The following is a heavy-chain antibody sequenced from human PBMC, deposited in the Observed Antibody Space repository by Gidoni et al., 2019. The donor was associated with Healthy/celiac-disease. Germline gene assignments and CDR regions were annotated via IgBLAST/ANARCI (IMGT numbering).Heavy chain of an antibody. J-gene: IGHJ6*03. CDR2: IYYSGST. V-gene: IGHV4-39*01. CDR1: GGSISSSSDY. D-gene: IGHD3-10*01. Sequence: QLQLQESGPGLVKPSETLSLICTVSGGSISSSSDYWGWIRQPPGKGLEWIGSIYYSGSTYYNPSFKSRVTISVDTSKNQFSLKLSSVTAADTAVYYCARQYGGYYYYMDVWGKGTTVTVSS. CDR3: ARQYGGYYYYMDV.